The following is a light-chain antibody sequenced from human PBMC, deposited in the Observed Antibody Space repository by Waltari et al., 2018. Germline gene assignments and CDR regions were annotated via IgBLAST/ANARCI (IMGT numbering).Light chain of an antibody. CDR3: ATWDSSLNIWV. V-gene: IGLV1-51*01. CDR1: SPNIGNNY. Sequence: QSVLTQPPSVSAAPEEKVSISCSGSSPNIGNNYVSWYQHLPGTAPKLLIYDNNKRLSGIPDRFSGSRSGTSATLGITGLQTGDEADYFCATWDSSLNIWVFGGGTKLTVL. CDR2: DNN. J-gene: IGLJ3*02.